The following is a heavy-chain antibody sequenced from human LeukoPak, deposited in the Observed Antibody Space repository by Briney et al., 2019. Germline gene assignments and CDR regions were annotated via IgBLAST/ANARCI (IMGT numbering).Heavy chain of an antibody. CDR3: ARARRWNAAVEGWWFDP. CDR1: GGSFSGYY. Sequence: PSETLSLTCAVYGGSFSGYYWSWIRQPPGKGLEWIGEINHSGSTNYNPSLKSRVTISVDTSKNRFSLKLSSVTAADTAVYYCARARRWNAAVEGWWFDPWGQGTLVTVSS. D-gene: IGHD1-1*01. J-gene: IGHJ5*02. CDR2: INHSGST. V-gene: IGHV4-34*01.